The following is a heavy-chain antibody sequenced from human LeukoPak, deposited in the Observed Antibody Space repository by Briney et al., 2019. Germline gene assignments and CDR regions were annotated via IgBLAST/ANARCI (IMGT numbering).Heavy chain of an antibody. CDR3: ARDQYDFWSGYHTS. Sequence: HPGGSLRLSCAASGFTFSTDWMSWVRQTPGKGTEWVADIKQDGSEKYYVDSVKGRFTISRDNAKNSLYLQMNSLRVEDTAVYYCARDQYDFWSGYHTSWGQGTLVTVSS. CDR1: GFTFSTDW. CDR2: IKQDGSEK. J-gene: IGHJ5*02. D-gene: IGHD3/OR15-3a*01. V-gene: IGHV3-7*03.